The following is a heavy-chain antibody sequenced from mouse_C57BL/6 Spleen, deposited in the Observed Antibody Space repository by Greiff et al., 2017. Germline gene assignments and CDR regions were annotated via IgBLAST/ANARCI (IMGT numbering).Heavy chain of an antibody. V-gene: IGHV1-15*01. Sequence: VQLQQSGAELVRPGASVTLSCKASGYTFTDYEMNWVKQTPVHGLEWIGAIDPETGGTAYNQKFKGKAILTADKSSSTAYMELRSLTSEDSAVYYCTRRGYYGSSHFDYWGQGTTLTVSS. D-gene: IGHD1-1*01. CDR1: GYTFTDYE. CDR2: IDPETGGT. CDR3: TRRGYYGSSHFDY. J-gene: IGHJ2*01.